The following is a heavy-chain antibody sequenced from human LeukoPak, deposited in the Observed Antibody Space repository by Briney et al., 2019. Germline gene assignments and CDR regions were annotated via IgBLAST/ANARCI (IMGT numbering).Heavy chain of an antibody. CDR1: GYTFTSYA. D-gene: IGHD3-22*01. CDR2: INTHTGNP. Sequence: ASVKVFRKASGYTFTSYAMNWVRQAPGQGLEWMGWINTHTGNPTYAQGFTGRFVFSLDTSVSTAYLQISSLKAEDTAVYYCARPLQYYDEGISFDYWGQGTLVTVSS. J-gene: IGHJ4*02. CDR3: ARPLQYYDEGISFDY. V-gene: IGHV7-4-1*02.